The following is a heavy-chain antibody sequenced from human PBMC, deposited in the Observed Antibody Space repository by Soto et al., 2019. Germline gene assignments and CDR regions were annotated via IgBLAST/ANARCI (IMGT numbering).Heavy chain of an antibody. Sequence: TGGSLRLSCAASGFTFNSYAMHWVRQAPGQGLEWVAVISFNGIDTYYADSVKGRVTISRDNSRNTVFLQMTSLRTEDTAVFYCARESGGVAGTLDPWGQGTLVTVSS. V-gene: IGHV3-30*04. J-gene: IGHJ5*02. CDR1: GFTFNSYA. D-gene: IGHD6-19*01. CDR3: ARESGGVAGTLDP. CDR2: ISFNGIDT.